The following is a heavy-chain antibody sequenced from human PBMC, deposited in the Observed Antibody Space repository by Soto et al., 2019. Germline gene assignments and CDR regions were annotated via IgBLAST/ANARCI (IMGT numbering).Heavy chain of an antibody. V-gene: IGHV4-34*01. Sequence: SETLSLTCAVYGGSFSAYYWSWIRQPPGKGLEWIGEINHSGVTSYNPSLKSRVTISVDTSKSQFSLKMTSVTAADRAVYYCARRSVDTVDSSGFYEYWGPGTTLTVST. J-gene: IGHJ4*02. CDR2: INHSGVT. CDR3: ARRSVDTVDSSGFYEY. CDR1: GGSFSAYY. D-gene: IGHD3-22*01.